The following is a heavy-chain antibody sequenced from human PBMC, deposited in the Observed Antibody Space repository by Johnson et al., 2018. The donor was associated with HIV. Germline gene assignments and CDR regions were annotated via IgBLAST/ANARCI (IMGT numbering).Heavy chain of an antibody. CDR3: ATIWPGSFAFDI. Sequence: EQLVESGGGLVRPGGSLRLSCALSGFTVNSNHMSWVRQAPGKGPECVSVIYAGDSTSYADSVKGRFTISRDNSKNTLYLQMNSLRAEDTALYYCATIWPGSFAFDIWGQGTMVTVSS. CDR2: IYAGDST. D-gene: IGHD3-10*01. CDR1: GFTVNSNH. J-gene: IGHJ3*02. V-gene: IGHV3-66*02.